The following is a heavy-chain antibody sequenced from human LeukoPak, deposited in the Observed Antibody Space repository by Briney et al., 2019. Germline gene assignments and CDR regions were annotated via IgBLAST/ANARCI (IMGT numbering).Heavy chain of an antibody. CDR2: ISSSSSYI. CDR3: ARVYGSGNGMDV. V-gene: IGHV3-21*01. CDR1: GFTFSSYS. J-gene: IGHJ6*02. Sequence: GGSLRLSCAASGFTFSSYSMNWVRQAPGKGLEWVSSISSSSSYIYYADSVKGRFTISRDNAKNSLYLQMTSLRAEDTAVYYCARVYGSGNGMDVWGQGPRSPSP. D-gene: IGHD3-10*01.